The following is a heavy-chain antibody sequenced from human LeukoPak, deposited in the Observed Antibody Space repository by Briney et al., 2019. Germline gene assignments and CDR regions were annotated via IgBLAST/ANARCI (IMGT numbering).Heavy chain of an antibody. CDR1: GYSFTSYD. D-gene: IGHD3-10*01. CDR3: ARARDNVLLWFGELLYAFDI. V-gene: IGHV1-8*01. J-gene: IGHJ3*02. Sequence: ASVKVSCKASGYSFTSYDISWVRQATGQGLEWMGWMNPNSGNTGYAQKFQGRVTMTRNTSISTAYMELSSLRSEDTAVCYCARARDNVLLWFGELLYAFDIWGQGTMVTVSS. CDR2: MNPNSGNT.